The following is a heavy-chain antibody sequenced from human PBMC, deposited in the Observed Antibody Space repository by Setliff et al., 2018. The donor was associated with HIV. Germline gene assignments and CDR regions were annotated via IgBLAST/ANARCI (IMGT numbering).Heavy chain of an antibody. CDR1: GGTFSSYV. V-gene: IGHV1-69*05. CDR2: IIPMYGVT. CDR3: ALPYCSGGNCWSSGPSLASGAREPWSPSPQYGMDV. J-gene: IGHJ6*02. D-gene: IGHD2-15*01. Sequence: AASVKVSCKASGGTFSSYVISWVRQAPGQGPEWMGGIIPMYGVTNYAQKFQGRGTITTDESTSTSYMEFSRLRSEDTAVYYCALPYCSGGNCWSSGPSLASGAREPWSPSPQYGMDVWGQGTSVTVSS.